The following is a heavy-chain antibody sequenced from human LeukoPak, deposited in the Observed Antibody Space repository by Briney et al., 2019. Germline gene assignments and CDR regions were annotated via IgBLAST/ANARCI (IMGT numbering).Heavy chain of an antibody. CDR2: IYTSGST. CDR1: GGSISSGSYY. D-gene: IGHD3-10*01. J-gene: IGHJ4*02. Sequence: SETLSLXCTVSGGSISSGSYYWRWIRQPAGKGLEWIGRIYTSGSTNYNPSLKSRVTISVDTSKNQFSLKLSSVTAADTAVYYCASTYYGSGSADYWGQGTLVTVSS. CDR3: ASTYYGSGSADY. V-gene: IGHV4-61*02.